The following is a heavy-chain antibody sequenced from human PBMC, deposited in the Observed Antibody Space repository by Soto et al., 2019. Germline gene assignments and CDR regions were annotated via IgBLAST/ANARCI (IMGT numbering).Heavy chain of an antibody. V-gene: IGHV1-18*01. Sequence: QVQLVQSGGEVKKPGASVKVSCKASGYTFSAYGISWVRQAPGQGLEWMGWISVYNGNTNSAQKLKGRVTMTTDTSTTTAYMELRSLRSDDTAVYHCAGRLQFSSGWPFDDWGQGTLVTVSS. J-gene: IGHJ4*02. CDR3: AGRLQFSSGWPFDD. CDR1: GYTFSAYG. CDR2: ISVYNGNT. D-gene: IGHD6-19*01.